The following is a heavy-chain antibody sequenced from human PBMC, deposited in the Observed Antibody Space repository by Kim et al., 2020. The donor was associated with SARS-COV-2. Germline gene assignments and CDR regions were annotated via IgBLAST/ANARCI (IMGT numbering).Heavy chain of an antibody. J-gene: IGHJ6*02. CDR2: T. Sequence: TYSADSVKGRFTISRDNSKNTLYLQMNSLRAEDTAVYYCARDLYYYGMDVWGQGTTVTVSS. CDR3: ARDLYYYGMDV. V-gene: IGHV3-53*01.